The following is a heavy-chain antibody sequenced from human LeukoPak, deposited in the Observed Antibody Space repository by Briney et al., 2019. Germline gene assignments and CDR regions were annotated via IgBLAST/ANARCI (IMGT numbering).Heavy chain of an antibody. Sequence: GGSLRLSCAASGFTFSSYWVSWVRQAPGKGLEWVAFIRHDGSNKYYADSVKGRFTISRDNSKNTLYLQMNSLRAEDTAVYYCAKDHGHYVFWRYYYYMDVWGKGTTVTVSS. J-gene: IGHJ6*03. CDR1: GFTFSSYW. CDR2: IRHDGSNK. D-gene: IGHD4-17*01. CDR3: AKDHGHYVFWRYYYYMDV. V-gene: IGHV3-30*02.